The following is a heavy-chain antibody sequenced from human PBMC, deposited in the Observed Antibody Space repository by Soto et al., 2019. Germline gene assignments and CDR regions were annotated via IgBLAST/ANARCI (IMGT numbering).Heavy chain of an antibody. CDR1: ANTFASHW. CDR3: ARTGGFTVFGVVPSLHYGMDL. J-gene: IGHJ6*02. CDR2: IYPGDSDT. Sequence: GESLKISCKGSANTFASHWIAWVRQKPGKGLEVMGVIYPGDSDTEYSPSFRGQVTISVDKSVSTAYLHWRGPKASDTAMYYCARTGGFTVFGVVPSLHYGMDLWGQGTTVTVSS. V-gene: IGHV5-51*01. D-gene: IGHD3-3*01.